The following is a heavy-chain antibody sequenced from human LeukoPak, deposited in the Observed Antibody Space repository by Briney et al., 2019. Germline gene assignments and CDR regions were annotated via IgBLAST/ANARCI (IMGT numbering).Heavy chain of an antibody. CDR1: GFTFDDYA. Sequence: GGSLRLSCAASGFTFDDYAMHWVRQAPGKGLEWVSLISGDGAGTYYADSVKGRFTISRDNCKNSLYLQMDSLRTEDTALYYCTKDMGPYYYDRSGYSPFDYWGQGTLVTVSS. V-gene: IGHV3-43*02. J-gene: IGHJ4*02. CDR3: TKDMGPYYYDRSGYSPFDY. D-gene: IGHD3-22*01. CDR2: ISGDGAGT.